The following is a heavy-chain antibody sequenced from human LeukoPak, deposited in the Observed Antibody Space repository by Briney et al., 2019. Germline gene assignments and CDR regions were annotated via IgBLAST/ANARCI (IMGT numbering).Heavy chain of an antibody. D-gene: IGHD2/OR15-2a*01. CDR1: GYTFTDYY. V-gene: IGHV1-2*02. CDR2: INPNSGGT. CDR3: ARGPSINNYFDY. J-gene: IGHJ4*02. Sequence: ASVKVSCKASGYTFTDYYMHWVRQAPGQGLEWMGWINPNSGGTNYAQKFQGRVTITRDTSIRTAYMELSRLRSDDTAVYYCARGPSINNYFDYWGQGTLVTVSS.